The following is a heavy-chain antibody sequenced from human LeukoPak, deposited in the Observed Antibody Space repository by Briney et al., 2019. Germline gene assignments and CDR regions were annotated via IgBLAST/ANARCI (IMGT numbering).Heavy chain of an antibody. J-gene: IGHJ4*02. CDR3: ARGGTLVVPAALPDY. CDR2: IKYDASST. D-gene: IGHD2-2*01. V-gene: IGHV3-74*01. Sequence: GGSLRLSCADSGFTFSSHWMHWVRQAPGKGLVWVSRIKYDASSTSYADSVKGRFTISRDNAKNTLYLQMNSLRAEDTAVYYCARGGTLVVPAALPDYWGQGTLVTVSS. CDR1: GFTFSSHW.